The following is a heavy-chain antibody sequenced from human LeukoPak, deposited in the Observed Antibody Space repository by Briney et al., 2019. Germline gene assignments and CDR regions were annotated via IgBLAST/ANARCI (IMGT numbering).Heavy chain of an antibody. Sequence: AASVTVSCKASGYTFTSYGISWVRQAPGQGLEWMGWISAYNGNTNYAQKFQGRVTMTEDTSTDTAYMELSSLRSEDTAVYYCATRITGTTFGLGYWGQGTLVTVSS. CDR1: GYTFTSYG. J-gene: IGHJ4*02. CDR3: ATRITGTTFGLGY. D-gene: IGHD1-7*01. CDR2: ISAYNGNT. V-gene: IGHV1-18*01.